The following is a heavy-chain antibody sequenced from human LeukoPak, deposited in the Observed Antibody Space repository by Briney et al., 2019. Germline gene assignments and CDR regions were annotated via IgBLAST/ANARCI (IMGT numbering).Heavy chain of an antibody. D-gene: IGHD6-13*01. CDR2: ISGSGGST. CDR3: AKDVFSGYSSSWYDY. CDR1: GFTFSSYG. J-gene: IGHJ4*02. V-gene: IGHV3-23*01. Sequence: PGGSLRLSCAASGFTFSSYGMSWVRQASGKGLEWVSAISGSGGSTYYADSVKGRFTISRDNSKNTLYLQMNSLRAEDTAVYYCAKDVFSGYSSSWYDYWGQGTLVTVSS.